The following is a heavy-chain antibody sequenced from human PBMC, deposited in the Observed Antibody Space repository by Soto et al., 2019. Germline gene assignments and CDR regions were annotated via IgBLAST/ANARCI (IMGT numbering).Heavy chain of an antibody. D-gene: IGHD3-16*02. Sequence: QVQLQQWGAGLLKPSETLSLTCAVYGGSFSGYYWSWIRQPPGKGLEWIGEINHSGSTNYNPSLKSRVTISVDTAKNQFSLKLSSVTAADTAVYYCARGQYIWGSYRFRGYFDYWGQGTLLTVSS. CDR3: ARGQYIWGSYRFRGYFDY. CDR1: GGSFSGYY. V-gene: IGHV4-34*01. J-gene: IGHJ4*02. CDR2: INHSGST.